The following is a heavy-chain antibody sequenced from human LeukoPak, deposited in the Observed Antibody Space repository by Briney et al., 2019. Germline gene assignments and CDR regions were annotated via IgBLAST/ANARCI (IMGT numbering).Heavy chain of an antibody. V-gene: IGHV4-34*01. D-gene: IGHD5-18*01. CDR2: INHSGST. Sequence: PSETLSLTCAVYGGSFSGYYWSWIRQPPGKGLEWIGEINHSGSTNYNPSLKSRVTISVDTSKNQFSLKLSSVTAADTAVYYCARGRGYSYVGRMPFDYWGQGTLVTVSS. CDR3: ARGRGYSYVGRMPFDY. CDR1: GGSFSGYY. J-gene: IGHJ4*02.